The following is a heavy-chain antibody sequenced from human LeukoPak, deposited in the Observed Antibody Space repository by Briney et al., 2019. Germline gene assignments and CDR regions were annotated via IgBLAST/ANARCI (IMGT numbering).Heavy chain of an antibody. Sequence: GGSLRLSCAASGFTFSSYAMNWVRQAPGKGLERVSVISGSGDNTFYADSVKGRFTVSRDNANNTLYLQMNSLRAEDTAMYYCAKVRSGTTLTVVITPFDYWGQGSLVTVSS. V-gene: IGHV3-23*01. CDR3: AKVRSGTTLTVVITPFDY. CDR1: GFTFSSYA. D-gene: IGHD3-3*01. CDR2: ISGSGDNT. J-gene: IGHJ4*02.